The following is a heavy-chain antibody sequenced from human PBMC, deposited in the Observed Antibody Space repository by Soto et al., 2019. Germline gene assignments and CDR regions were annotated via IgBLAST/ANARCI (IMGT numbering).Heavy chain of an antibody. V-gene: IGHV4-31*03. CDR3: ARDRPIRDSASPSFDP. CDR1: GESINNGAYY. D-gene: IGHD3-10*01. CDR2: IYFSGST. J-gene: IGHJ5*02. Sequence: QVQLQESGPGLVRPSQTLSLSCSVSGESINNGAYYWNWIRQHPAKRLEWIGYIYFSGSTFYAPSLRSRVTISADTSKNHFSLKLNSVTVADTAIYYCARDRPIRDSASPSFDPWGPGIQVTVSS.